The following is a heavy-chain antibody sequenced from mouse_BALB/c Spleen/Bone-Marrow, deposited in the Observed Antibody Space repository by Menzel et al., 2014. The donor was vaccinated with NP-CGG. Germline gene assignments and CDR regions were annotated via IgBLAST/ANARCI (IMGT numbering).Heavy chain of an antibody. V-gene: IGHV3-8*02. J-gene: IGHJ1*01. CDR1: GDSITGGY. Sequence: VQLQQSGPSLVKPSQTLSLTCSVTGDSITGGYWHWIRKLPGNKLECMGYISYRGTTYYNPSLKGRISITRDTSKNQYYLELNSVAAEDTATYYCARTGFFDVWGAGTTVTVSS. CDR3: ARTGFFDV. CDR2: ISYRGTT.